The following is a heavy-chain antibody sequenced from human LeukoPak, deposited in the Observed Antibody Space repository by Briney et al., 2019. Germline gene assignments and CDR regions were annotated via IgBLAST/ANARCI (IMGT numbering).Heavy chain of an antibody. CDR2: ISAYNGNT. J-gene: IGHJ4*02. V-gene: IGHV1-18*01. D-gene: IGHD5-12*01. Sequence: ASVKVSCKASGYTFTSYDIHWVRQAPGQGLEWMGWISAYNGNTNYAQKLQGRVTMTTDTSTSTAYMELRSLRSDDTAVYYCARDTADIVATKFDYWGQGTLVTVSS. CDR1: GYTFTSYD. CDR3: ARDTADIVATKFDY.